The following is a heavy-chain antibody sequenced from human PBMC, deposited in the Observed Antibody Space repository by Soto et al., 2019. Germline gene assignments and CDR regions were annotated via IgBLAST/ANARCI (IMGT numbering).Heavy chain of an antibody. CDR1: GITYSTYA. CDR2: INAGNGDT. J-gene: IGHJ4*02. Sequence: VQLVQSGAEVKKPGASVMVSCKASGITYSTYAIHWVRQAPGQSLEWMGWINAGNGDTRYSEKLQGRVTLTSDTSASTAYMDLSSLRSEDTAIYYCARAISGYVTWGQGTLVTVSS. CDR3: ARAISGYVT. D-gene: IGHD5-12*01. V-gene: IGHV1-3*01.